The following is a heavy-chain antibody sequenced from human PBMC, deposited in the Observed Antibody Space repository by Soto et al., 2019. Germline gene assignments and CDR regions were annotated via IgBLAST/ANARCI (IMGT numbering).Heavy chain of an antibody. CDR3: ARGQIQSDFDY. V-gene: IGHV1-18*04. D-gene: IGHD3-3*01. CDR2: ISAYNDNT. Sequence: QVQLVQSGAEVRNPGASVTVSCKASGYTFTSYGLNWVRQAPGQGLEWMGWISAYNDNTNYAQKVQGRVTVTIDTSTSTGYMELRSLRSDDTAVYDCARGQIQSDFDYWGQGTLFTVSS. J-gene: IGHJ4*02. CDR1: GYTFTSYG.